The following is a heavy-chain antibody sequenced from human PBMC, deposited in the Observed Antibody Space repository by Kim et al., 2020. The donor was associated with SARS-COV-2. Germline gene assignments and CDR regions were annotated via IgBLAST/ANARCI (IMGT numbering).Heavy chain of an antibody. D-gene: IGHD3-22*01. Sequence: SETLSLTCTVSGGSISSSSYYWGWIRQPPGKGLEWIGTIYYSGSTYYNPSLKSRVTISVDTYKNQFSLKLSSVTATDAAVYYCARHGLYTYYSDSSGRDAFDICGQGTMVTVSS. CDR2: IYYSGST. J-gene: IGHJ3*02. V-gene: IGHV4-39*01. CDR1: GGSISSSSYY. CDR3: ARHGLYTYYSDSSGRDAFDI.